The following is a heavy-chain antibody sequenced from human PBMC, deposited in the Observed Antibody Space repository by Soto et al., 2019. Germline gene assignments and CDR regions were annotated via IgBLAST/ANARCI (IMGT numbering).Heavy chain of an antibody. D-gene: IGHD4-17*01. J-gene: IGHJ4*02. CDR3: AGSFGDYVLDY. CDR2: INHSGST. CDR1: GGSFSGYY. V-gene: IGHV4-34*01. Sequence: SETLSLTCAVYGGSFSGYYWSWIRQPPGKGLEWIGEINHSGSTNYNPSLKSRVTISVDTSKNQFSLKMSSVTAADPAVYYCAGSFGDYVLDYWGQGTLVTVSS.